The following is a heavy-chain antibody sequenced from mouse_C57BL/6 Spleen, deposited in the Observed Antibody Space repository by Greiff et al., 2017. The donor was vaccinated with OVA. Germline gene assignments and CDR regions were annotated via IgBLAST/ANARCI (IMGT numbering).Heavy chain of an antibody. CDR2: IRSKSNNYAT. V-gene: IGHV10-1*01. Sequence: EVQLVESGGGLVQPKGSLKLSCAASGFSFNTYAMNWVRQAPGKGLEWVARIRSKSNNYATYYADSVKDRFTISRDDSESMLYLQMNNLKTEDTAMYYCVRKSNYEESAMDYWGQGTSVTVSS. J-gene: IGHJ4*01. CDR3: VRKSNYEESAMDY. CDR1: GFSFNTYA. D-gene: IGHD2-5*01.